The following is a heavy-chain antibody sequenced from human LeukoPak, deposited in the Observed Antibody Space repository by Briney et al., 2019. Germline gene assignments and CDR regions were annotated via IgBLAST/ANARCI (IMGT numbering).Heavy chain of an antibody. D-gene: IGHD3-22*01. J-gene: IGHJ4*02. CDR3: AREPDGYDSSGYSVLDY. CDR2: ISYDGSNK. Sequence: PGGSLRLSCAASGFTFSSYAMHWVRQAPGKGLEWVAVISYDGSNKYYADSVKGRFTISRDNSKNTLYLQMNSLRAEDTAVYYCAREPDGYDSSGYSVLDYWGQGTLVTVSS. CDR1: GFTFSSYA. V-gene: IGHV3-30*04.